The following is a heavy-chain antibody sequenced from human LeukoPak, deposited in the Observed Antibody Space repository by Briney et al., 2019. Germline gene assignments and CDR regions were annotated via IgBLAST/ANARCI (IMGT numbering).Heavy chain of an antibody. CDR3: MGNWFDP. CDR1: GGSITSSGHS. Sequence: PSETLPLTCTVSGGSITSSGHSWGWIRQPPGKGLEWTGTIYYTGRTYYNPSLQSRITISVDTSRNQFSLKLSSYCAQSLGSNTWMGNWFDPWGQGTLVTVSS. J-gene: IGHJ5*02. V-gene: IGHV4-39*01. CDR2: IYYTGRT. D-gene: IGHD6-13*01.